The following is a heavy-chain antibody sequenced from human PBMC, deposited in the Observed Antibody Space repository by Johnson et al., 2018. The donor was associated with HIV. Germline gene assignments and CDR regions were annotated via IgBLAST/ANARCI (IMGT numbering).Heavy chain of an antibody. Sequence: EVQLVESGGGLVQPGGSLRLSCAASGFTVSNKYMSWVRQAPGKGLEWVSVIYSGGSTYYADSVKGRFIISRDNSKNSLYLQMNSLRAEDTAVYYCAKDRTGAYSGSYYVIGDAFDIWGQGTMVTVSS. J-gene: IGHJ3*02. V-gene: IGHV3-66*01. D-gene: IGHD1-26*01. CDR3: AKDRTGAYSGSYYVIGDAFDI. CDR1: GFTVSNKY. CDR2: IYSGGST.